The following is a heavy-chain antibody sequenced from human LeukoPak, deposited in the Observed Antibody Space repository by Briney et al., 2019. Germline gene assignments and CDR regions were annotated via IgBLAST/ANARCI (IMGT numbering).Heavy chain of an antibody. CDR2: IIPIFGTA. CDR3: ARLWFGEPSNYYMDV. J-gene: IGHJ6*03. CDR1: GGTFSSHA. D-gene: IGHD3-10*01. Sequence: ASVKVSCKASGGTFSSHAISWVRQAPGQGLEWMGGIIPIFGTANYAQKFQGRVTITTDESTSTAYMELSSLRSEDTAVYYCARLWFGEPSNYYMDVWGKGTTVTVSS. V-gene: IGHV1-69*05.